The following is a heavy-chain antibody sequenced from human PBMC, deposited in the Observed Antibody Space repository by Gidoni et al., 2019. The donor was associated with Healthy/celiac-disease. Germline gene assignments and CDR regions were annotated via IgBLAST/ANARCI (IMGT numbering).Heavy chain of an antibody. CDR2: INHSGST. CDR3: ARGKWLPRTFDI. D-gene: IGHD6-19*01. Sequence: QVQLQQWGAGLLKPSETLSLTCAVYGGSFSGYYWSWIRQPPGKGLEWIGEINHSGSTNYNPSLKSRVTISVDTSKNQFSLKLSSVTAADTAVYYCARGKWLPRTFDIWGQGTMVTVSS. V-gene: IGHV4-34*01. J-gene: IGHJ3*02. CDR1: GGSFSGYY.